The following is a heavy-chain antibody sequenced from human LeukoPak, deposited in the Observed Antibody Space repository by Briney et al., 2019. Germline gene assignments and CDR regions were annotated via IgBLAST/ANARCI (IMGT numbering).Heavy chain of an antibody. V-gene: IGHV3-7*01. J-gene: IGHJ4*02. D-gene: IGHD3-10*01. CDR3: ARCLCEWGITMVRGEFDY. Sequence: GGSLRLSCAASGFTLTNYVMNWVRQAPGKGLEWVANIKQDGSEKYYVDSVKGRFTISRDNAKNSLYLQMNSLRAEDTAVYYCARCLCEWGITMVRGEFDYWGQGTLVTVSS. CDR1: GFTLTNYV. CDR2: IKQDGSEK.